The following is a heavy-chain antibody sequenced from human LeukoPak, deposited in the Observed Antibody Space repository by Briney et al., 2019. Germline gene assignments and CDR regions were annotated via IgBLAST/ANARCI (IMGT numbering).Heavy chain of an antibody. Sequence: SETLSLTCTVSGGSISSYYWSWIRQPAGKGLEWIGRIYTSGSTNYNPSLKSRVTISVDTSKNQFSLKLSSVTAADTAVYYCARDRPDEIAVAVHNWFDPWGQGTLVTVSS. CDR1: GGSISSYY. D-gene: IGHD6-19*01. CDR2: IYTSGST. V-gene: IGHV4-4*07. J-gene: IGHJ5*02. CDR3: ARDRPDEIAVAVHNWFDP.